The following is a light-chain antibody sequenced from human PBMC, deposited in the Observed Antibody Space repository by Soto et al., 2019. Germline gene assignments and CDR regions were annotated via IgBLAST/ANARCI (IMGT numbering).Light chain of an antibody. V-gene: IGKV1-39*01. J-gene: IGKJ3*01. CDR3: QQSYSTPFT. CDR1: QNISSF. CDR2: PTS. Sequence: DIQMNQSPSSLSASVGDRVTITCRASQNISSFLNWYRQKPGKAPTLLIYPTSSLHTGVPSRFSGSGSGTDFSLTIISLQAEDFATYYCQQSYSTPFTCGPGTKVD.